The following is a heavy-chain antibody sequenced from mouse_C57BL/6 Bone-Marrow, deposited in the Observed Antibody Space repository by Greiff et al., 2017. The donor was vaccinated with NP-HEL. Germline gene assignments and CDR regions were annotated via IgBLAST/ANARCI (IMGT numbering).Heavy chain of an antibody. CDR3: ARRDYGSRDWYFDV. CDR2: IYPRSGNT. V-gene: IGHV1-81*01. J-gene: IGHJ1*03. Sequence: VKLQESGAELARPGASVKLSCKASGYTFTSYGISWVKQRTGQGLEWIGEIYPRSGNTYYNEKFKGKATLTADKSSSTAYMELRSLTSEDSAVYFCARRDYGSRDWYFDVWGTGTTVTVSS. CDR1: GYTFTSYG. D-gene: IGHD1-1*01.